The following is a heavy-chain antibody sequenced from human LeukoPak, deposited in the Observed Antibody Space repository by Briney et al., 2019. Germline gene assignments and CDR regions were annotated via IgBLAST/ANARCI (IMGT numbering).Heavy chain of an antibody. CDR1: GFTFSSYG. CDR3: ARDAKVGATLEGYFDY. V-gene: IGHV3-30*02. J-gene: IGHJ4*02. D-gene: IGHD1-26*01. Sequence: GGSLRLSCAASGFTFSSYGMYWVRQAPGKGLEWVAFIRYDGSNKYYADSVKGRFTISRDNSKNTLYLQMNSLRAEDTAVYYCARDAKVGATLEGYFDYWGQGTLVTVSS. CDR2: IRYDGSNK.